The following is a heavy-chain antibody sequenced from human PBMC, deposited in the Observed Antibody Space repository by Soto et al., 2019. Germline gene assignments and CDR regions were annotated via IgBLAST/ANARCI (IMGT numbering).Heavy chain of an antibody. CDR3: ARDYDFWSGSGAGP. CDR1: GYTFTSYG. D-gene: IGHD3-3*01. Sequence: ASVKVSCKASGYTFTSYGISWVRQAPGQGLEWMGWINAYNGNTNYAQKLQGRVTMTTDTSTSTAYMELRSLRSDDTAVYYCARDYDFWSGSGAGPWGQGTLVTVSS. CDR2: INAYNGNT. V-gene: IGHV1-18*01. J-gene: IGHJ5*02.